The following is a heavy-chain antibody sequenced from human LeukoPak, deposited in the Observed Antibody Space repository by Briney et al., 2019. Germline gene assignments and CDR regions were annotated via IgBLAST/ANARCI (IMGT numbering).Heavy chain of an antibody. Sequence: PSETLSLTCTVSGGSISGPIYFWGWIRQPPGKGLEWIGSFYQSGNTYYNPSLESRLTVSADTSRNKISLKINSVTATDTAVYYCARAIYSSGWFFDYWGRGTLVTVAS. CDR2: FYQSGNT. D-gene: IGHD6-19*01. CDR3: ARAIYSSGWFFDY. J-gene: IGHJ4*02. CDR1: GGSISGPIYF. V-gene: IGHV4-39*01.